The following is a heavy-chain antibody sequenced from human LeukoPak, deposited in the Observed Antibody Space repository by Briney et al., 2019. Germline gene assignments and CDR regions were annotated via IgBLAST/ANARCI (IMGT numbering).Heavy chain of an antibody. CDR1: GYIFTSYW. Sequence: GESLKISCKASGYIFTSYWIGWVRQMPGKGLEWMGMICPGDSDTRYSPSFQGQVTISADKSISTAYLQWSSLKASDTAMYYCARLSSMIVVPGDYWGQGTLVTVSS. J-gene: IGHJ4*02. CDR2: ICPGDSDT. V-gene: IGHV5-51*01. D-gene: IGHD3-22*01. CDR3: ARLSSMIVVPGDY.